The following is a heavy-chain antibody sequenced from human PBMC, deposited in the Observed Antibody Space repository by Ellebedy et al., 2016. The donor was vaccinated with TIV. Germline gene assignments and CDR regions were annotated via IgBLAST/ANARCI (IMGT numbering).Heavy chain of an antibody. Sequence: GGSLRLSXAASGLIFSNVWMGWVRQAPGKGLEWVANINKDGSEKYYADSVKGRFIISRDNAKNSSFLQMNSLRGGDAAMYYCTGRGGCNTSCSDHWGHGTVVSVSS. J-gene: IGHJ4*01. CDR1: GLIFSNVW. D-gene: IGHD3-16*01. CDR2: INKDGSEK. CDR3: TGRGGCNTSCSDH. V-gene: IGHV3-7*01.